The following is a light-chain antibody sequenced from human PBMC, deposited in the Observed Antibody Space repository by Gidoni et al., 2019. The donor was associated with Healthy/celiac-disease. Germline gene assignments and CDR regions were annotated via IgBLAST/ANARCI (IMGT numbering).Light chain of an antibody. J-gene: IGKJ2*01. V-gene: IGKV3-15*01. CDR1: QSVSSN. CDR2: GAS. CDR3: QQYNNWPPKYT. Sequence: EIVMTQSPATLSVSPGERATLSCRASQSVSSNLAWYQQKPGQAPRLLIYGASTRATGIPARFSGSGSGTDFTLTISSLQSEDFAVYYCQQYNNWPPKYTFGQXTKLEIK.